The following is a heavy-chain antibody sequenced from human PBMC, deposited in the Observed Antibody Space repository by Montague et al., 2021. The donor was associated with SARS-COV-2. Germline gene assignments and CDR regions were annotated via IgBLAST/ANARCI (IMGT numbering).Heavy chain of an antibody. CDR2: IKEDGREK. CDR1: GFTFSRFW. V-gene: IGHV3-7*01. Sequence: PLRLSCAASGFTFSRFWMSWVRQAPGKGLEWVANIKEDGREKNYVDSVKGRFTISIDNAKNSLYLQMNSLRAEDTAVYYCARDGRYNDFWSGYYSPSPQKDAFDSWGRGRMVTVS. D-gene: IGHD3-3*01. CDR3: ARDGRYNDFWSGYYSPSPQKDAFDS. J-gene: IGHJ3*02.